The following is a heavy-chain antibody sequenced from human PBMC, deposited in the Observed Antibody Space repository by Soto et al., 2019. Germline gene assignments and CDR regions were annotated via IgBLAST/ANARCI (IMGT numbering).Heavy chain of an antibody. V-gene: IGHV3-33*01. Sequence: HPGGSLRLSGAASGFTFISYGMHWVRQAPGKGLEWVAVRWYDGGNKYYADSVKGRFTISRDNSKNTLYLLMNSLRAEDTAVYYCAREYSGGWAYYGRDVWGQGTTVTVSS. CDR1: GFTFISYG. D-gene: IGHD6-19*01. J-gene: IGHJ6*02. CDR2: RWYDGGNK. CDR3: AREYSGGWAYYGRDV.